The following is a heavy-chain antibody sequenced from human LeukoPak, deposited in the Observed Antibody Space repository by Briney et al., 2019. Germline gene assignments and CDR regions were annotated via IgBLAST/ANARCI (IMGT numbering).Heavy chain of an antibody. D-gene: IGHD2-2*01. J-gene: IGHJ3*02. CDR1: GVSVSDGRYY. Sequence: PSQALSLTCNVSGVSVSDGRYYWTWIRQHPGKGLEWIGYKYYSGSAKYNPSLKNRLTISVDTSKNQFSLQLTSVTAADTATYYCATPYCSSISCLDVFSMWGQGTRVTVSS. CDR2: KYYSGSA. CDR3: ATPYCSSISCLDVFSM. V-gene: IGHV4-31*03.